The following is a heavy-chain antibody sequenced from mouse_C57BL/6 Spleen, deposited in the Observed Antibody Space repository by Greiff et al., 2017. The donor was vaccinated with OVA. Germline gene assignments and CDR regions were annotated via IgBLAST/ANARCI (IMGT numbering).Heavy chain of an antibody. CDR1: GYTFTDYE. V-gene: IGHV1-15*01. J-gene: IGHJ1*03. CDR3: TRRSNDWYFDV. D-gene: IGHD2-5*01. CDR2: IDPETGGT. Sequence: VQLQESGAELVRPGASVTLSCKASGYTFTDYEMHWVKQTPVHGLEWIGAIDPETGGTAYNQKFKGKAILTADKSSSTAYMELRSLTSEDSAVYYCTRRSNDWYFDVWGTGTTVTVSS.